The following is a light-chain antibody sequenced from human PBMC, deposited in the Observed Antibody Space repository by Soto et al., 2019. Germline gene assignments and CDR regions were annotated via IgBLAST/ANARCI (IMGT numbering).Light chain of an antibody. CDR2: QDT. CDR3: QAWDSSTVV. J-gene: IGLJ2*01. Sequence: SYELTQPPSVSVSPGQTASITCSGDNLGNKYACWYQQKPGQSPVLVLYQDTKRPSGIPERFSGSNSGNTATLTISGTQAVDEADYYCQAWDSSTVVFGGGTKVTVL. CDR1: NLGNKY. V-gene: IGLV3-1*01.